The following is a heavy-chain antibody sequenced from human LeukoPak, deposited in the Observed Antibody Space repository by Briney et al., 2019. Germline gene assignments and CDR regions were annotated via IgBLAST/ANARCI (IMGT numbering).Heavy chain of an antibody. CDR1: GFSFSTYA. J-gene: IGHJ4*02. CDR2: IWYDGTNK. CDR3: ARVSESGNSDY. D-gene: IGHD4-23*01. V-gene: IGHV3-33*08. Sequence: GASLRLSCAASGFSFSTYAMSWVRQAPGKGLEWVAVIWYDGTNKYYADSVKGRFTISRDTSNNMLYLQMNSLRAEDTAVYYCARVSESGNSDYWGQGTLVTVSS.